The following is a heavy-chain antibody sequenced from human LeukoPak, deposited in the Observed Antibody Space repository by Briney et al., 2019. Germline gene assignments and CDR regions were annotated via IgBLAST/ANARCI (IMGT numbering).Heavy chain of an antibody. D-gene: IGHD2-15*01. CDR3: ARHTDIVVVVAATPEGNDYYGIDV. J-gene: IGHJ6*02. Sequence: PSETLSLTCAVYGGSFSGYYWSWIRQPPGKGLEWIGEINHSGSTNYNPSLKSRVTISVDTSKNQFSLKLSSVTAADTAVYYCARHTDIVVVVAATPEGNDYYGIDVWGQGTTVTVSS. V-gene: IGHV4-34*01. CDR2: INHSGST. CDR1: GGSFSGYY.